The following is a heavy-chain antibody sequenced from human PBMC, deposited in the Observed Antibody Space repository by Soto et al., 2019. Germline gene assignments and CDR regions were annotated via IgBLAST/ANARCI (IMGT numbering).Heavy chain of an antibody. V-gene: IGHV1-69*18. CDR3: ARDRALRGLDY. CDR1: GDRFSSNA. D-gene: IGHD2-15*01. J-gene: IGHJ4*02. Sequence: QVHLVQSGAEVKKPGSSVTVSCNASGDRFSSNALSWVRQAPGQGLAWMGTILHILGTTNYAQKFKGRLTFTADDSTSTADMELRSLRSEDTVVYYCARDRALRGLDYWGQGTLFTVSS. CDR2: ILHILGTT.